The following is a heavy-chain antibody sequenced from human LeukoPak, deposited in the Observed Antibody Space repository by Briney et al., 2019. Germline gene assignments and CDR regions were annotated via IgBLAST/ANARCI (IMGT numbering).Heavy chain of an antibody. CDR1: GYTLTELS. V-gene: IGHV1-24*01. CDR3: ATLSRVATIDYFDY. J-gene: IGHJ4*02. D-gene: IGHD5-12*01. CDR2: FDPEDGET. Sequence: ASVKVSCKVSGYTLTELSMHWVRQAPGKGLEWMGGFDPEDGETIYAQKFQGRVTMTEDTSTDTAYMEPSSLRSEDTAVYYCATLSRVATIDYFDYWGQGTLVTVSS.